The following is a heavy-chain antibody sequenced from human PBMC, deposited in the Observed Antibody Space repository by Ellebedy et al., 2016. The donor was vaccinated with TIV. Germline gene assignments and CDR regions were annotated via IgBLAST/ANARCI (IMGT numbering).Heavy chain of an antibody. Sequence: GESLKISCAASGFTFSIYWMSWVRQAPGKGLECVANIKQDGSEKSYVDSVKGRFTISRDNAKNSLYLQMNSLRAEDTAVYYCAREWRGYSGYDGFDYWGQGTLVTVSS. V-gene: IGHV3-7*01. D-gene: IGHD5-12*01. CDR3: AREWRGYSGYDGFDY. CDR1: GFTFSIYW. CDR2: IKQDGSEK. J-gene: IGHJ4*02.